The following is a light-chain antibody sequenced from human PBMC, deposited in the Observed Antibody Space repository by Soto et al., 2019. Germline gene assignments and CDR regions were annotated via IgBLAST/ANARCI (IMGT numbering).Light chain of an antibody. CDR3: QPSNTFPPLFT. CDR1: QDLGTW. V-gene: IGKV1-12*01. CDR2: SAS. Sequence: DIQMTQSPSSVSASVGDRVTITCRANQDLGTWLTWYQHKPGQAPQVLIYSASILQSGVSSRFSGSGSGTQFTLSLTSLQLEDCATYYCQPSNTFPPLFTFGPGTKVHI. J-gene: IGKJ3*01.